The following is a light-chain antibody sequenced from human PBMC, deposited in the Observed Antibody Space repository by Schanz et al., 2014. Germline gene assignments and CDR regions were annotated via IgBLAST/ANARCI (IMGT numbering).Light chain of an antibody. V-gene: IGLV2-11*01. J-gene: IGLJ3*02. CDR3: CSYAGSYIWV. CDR1: SSDVGSYDY. CDR2: NVN. Sequence: QSALIQPPSVSGSPGQSVTISCTGTSSDVGSYDYVSWYQQHPGTVPKPMIYNVNTRPSGVPDRFSGSKSGNTASMTISGLQAEDEADYYCCSYAGSYIWVFGGGTKLTVL.